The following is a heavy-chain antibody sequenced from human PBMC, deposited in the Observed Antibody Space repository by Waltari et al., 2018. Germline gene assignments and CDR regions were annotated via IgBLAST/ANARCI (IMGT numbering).Heavy chain of an antibody. V-gene: IGHV3-48*04. CDR1: GFTFSTYS. CDR2: ISSSSTTI. Sequence: EVQLVESGGGLVQPGGSLRLSCAASGFTFSTYSMNWVRQAPGKGLEWVSYISSSSTTIYYADSVKGRFTISRDNAKNSLYLQMNSLRAEDTAVYYCAGGYNLNHLDYWGQGTLVTVFS. D-gene: IGHD1-20*01. J-gene: IGHJ4*02. CDR3: AGGYNLNHLDY.